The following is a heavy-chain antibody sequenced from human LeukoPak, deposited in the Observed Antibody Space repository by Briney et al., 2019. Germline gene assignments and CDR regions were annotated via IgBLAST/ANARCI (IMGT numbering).Heavy chain of an antibody. J-gene: IGHJ4*02. CDR2: ISSSGSTI. Sequence: GGSLRLSCAASGFTFSDYYMSWIRQAPGKGLEWVSYISSSGSTIYYADSVKGRFTISRDNSNNTVFLQMNRLRHEDTALYYCAKDYLWSGDLSLYFDYWGQGTLVTVSS. CDR3: AKDYLWSGDLSLYFDY. D-gene: IGHD3-16*02. CDR1: GFTFSDYY. V-gene: IGHV3-11*04.